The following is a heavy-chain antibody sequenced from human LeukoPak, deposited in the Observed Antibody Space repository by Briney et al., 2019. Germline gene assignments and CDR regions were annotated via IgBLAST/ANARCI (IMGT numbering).Heavy chain of an antibody. Sequence: GASVKVSCKASGYTFTSYAMHWVRQAPGQRLEWMGWINAGNGNTKYSQKFQGRVTITRDTSASTAYMELSSLRSEDTAVYYCARDRIAAAGPPPVYFDYWGQGALVTVSS. V-gene: IGHV1-3*01. D-gene: IGHD6-13*01. CDR1: GYTFTSYA. CDR2: INAGNGNT. CDR3: ARDRIAAAGPPPVYFDY. J-gene: IGHJ4*02.